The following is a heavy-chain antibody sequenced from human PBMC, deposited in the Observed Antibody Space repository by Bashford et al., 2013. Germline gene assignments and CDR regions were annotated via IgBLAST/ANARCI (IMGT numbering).Heavy chain of an antibody. D-gene: IGHD5-18*01. Sequence: SETLSLTCNVSDASFTNSSYFWGWIRQPPGKGLEWIGSIYYSGDTYYKPSLKSRVTISVDTSKNHFSLKLSSVTAADTAVYYCARAPEYSYGFDYWGQGTLVTVSS. CDR1: DASFTNSSYF. CDR3: ARAPEYSYGFDY. J-gene: IGHJ4*02. CDR2: IYYSGDT. V-gene: IGHV4-39*02.